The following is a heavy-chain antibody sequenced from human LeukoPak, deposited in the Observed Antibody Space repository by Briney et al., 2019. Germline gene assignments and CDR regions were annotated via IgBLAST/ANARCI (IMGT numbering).Heavy chain of an antibody. J-gene: IGHJ4*02. Sequence: GGSLRLSCAASGFTFSSYSMIWVRQAPGKGLEWVSSISSSSSYIYYADSVKGRFTISRDNAKNSLYLQMNSLRAEDTAVYYCARDAPYYYDSSGYSDYWGQGTLVTVSS. D-gene: IGHD3-22*01. CDR3: ARDAPYYYDSSGYSDY. CDR1: GFTFSSYS. V-gene: IGHV3-21*01. CDR2: ISSSSSYI.